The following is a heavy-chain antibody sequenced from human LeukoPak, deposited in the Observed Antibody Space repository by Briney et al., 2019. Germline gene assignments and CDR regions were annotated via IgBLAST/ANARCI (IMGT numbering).Heavy chain of an antibody. Sequence: GGSLRLSCAASGFTFSSYSMNWLRQAPGKGLEWVSSISSSSSCIYYADSVKGRFTISRNNAKNSLYLQMNSLRAEDTAVYYCARDGMEMGDAFDIWGQGTMVTVSS. CDR2: ISSSSSCI. D-gene: IGHD1-26*01. V-gene: IGHV3-21*01. CDR1: GFTFSSYS. J-gene: IGHJ3*02. CDR3: ARDGMEMGDAFDI.